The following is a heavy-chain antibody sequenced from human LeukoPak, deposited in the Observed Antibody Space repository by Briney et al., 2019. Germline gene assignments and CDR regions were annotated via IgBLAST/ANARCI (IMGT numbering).Heavy chain of an antibody. CDR2: IYYSGST. J-gene: IGHJ4*02. CDR3: ARGWLIVGGTVFDN. V-gene: IGHV4-61*01. D-gene: IGHD1-26*01. CDR1: GGSISSSSYY. Sequence: SETLPLTCTVSGGSISSSSYYWSWIRQTPGKGLEWIGYIYYSGSTNYNPSLKSRVTISVDTSKNQFSLKLSSVTAADTAVYYCARGWLIVGGTVFDNWGQGTLVTVSS.